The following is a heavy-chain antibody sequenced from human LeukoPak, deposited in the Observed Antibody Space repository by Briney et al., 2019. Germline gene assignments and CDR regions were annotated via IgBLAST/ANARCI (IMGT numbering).Heavy chain of an antibody. CDR1: GVTFSSYG. CDR3: AKEGGSYQNYYYGMDV. V-gene: IGHV3-30*18. J-gene: IGHJ6*02. D-gene: IGHD1-26*01. CDR2: ISYDGSSK. Sequence: PGRSLRLSCAASGVTFSSYGMHWVRQAPGKGLEWVSIISYDGSSKYYADSVKGRFTISRDNSNNTLYLQMNSLRAEDTAVYCCAKEGGSYQNYYYGMDVWGQGTTVTVSS.